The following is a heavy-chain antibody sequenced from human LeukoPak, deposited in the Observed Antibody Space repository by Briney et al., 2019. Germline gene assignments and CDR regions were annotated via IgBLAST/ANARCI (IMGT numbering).Heavy chain of an antibody. D-gene: IGHD3-22*01. Sequence: SETLSLTCTVSGGSISSHHWSWIRQAPGGGLESIGNIHYRGSTNYNPSLQSRVTMSIDTSKTRFSLKLTSVTAADTAVYYCAILYDTSSYFHHWGQGVLVTVSS. CDR2: IHYRGST. J-gene: IGHJ4*02. CDR3: AILYDTSSYFHH. CDR1: GGSISSHH. V-gene: IGHV4-59*11.